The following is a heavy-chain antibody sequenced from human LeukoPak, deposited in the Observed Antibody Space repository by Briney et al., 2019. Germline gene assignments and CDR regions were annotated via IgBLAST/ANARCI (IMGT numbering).Heavy chain of an antibody. CDR1: GVSFSGYA. CDR3: ARRKGTSWSFDY. Sequence: GGSLRLSCAVSGVSFSGYAMHWVRQAPGKGLEWVGLIKYDASDEYYADSVKGRFTISRDNSKNTLYLQMNSLRAEDTAVYYCARRKGTSWSFDYWGQGTLVTVSS. CDR2: IKYDASDE. V-gene: IGHV3-30*02. D-gene: IGHD6-13*01. J-gene: IGHJ4*02.